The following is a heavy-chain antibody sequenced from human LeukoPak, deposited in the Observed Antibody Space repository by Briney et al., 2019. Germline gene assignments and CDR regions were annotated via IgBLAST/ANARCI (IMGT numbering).Heavy chain of an antibody. CDR3: ARSAGSSSWYEGYYFDY. Sequence: PGGSLRLSCAASGFTFSRYWMSWVRQAPGEGLEWVANIKQDGSEKYYVDSVKGRFTISRDNAKNSLYLQMNSLRAEDTAVYYCARSAGSSSWYEGYYFDYWGQGTLVTVSS. CDR2: IKQDGSEK. J-gene: IGHJ4*02. V-gene: IGHV3-7*01. D-gene: IGHD6-13*01. CDR1: GFTFSRYW.